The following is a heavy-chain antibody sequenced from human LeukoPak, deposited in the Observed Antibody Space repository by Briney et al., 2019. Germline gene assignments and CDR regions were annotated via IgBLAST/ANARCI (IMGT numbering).Heavy chain of an antibody. D-gene: IGHD7-27*01. V-gene: IGHV3-74*01. CDR3: MGILAG. J-gene: IGHJ4*01. CDR2: INPGGTIT. CDR1: GFTLRNYD. Sequence: GGSLRLSCAASGFTLRNYDINWVRQAPGEGLVWVSSINPGGTITSYADSVKGRFTISRDNAKNTLYLQMNSLRVEDTAMYYCMGILAGWSQGTLVTVSS.